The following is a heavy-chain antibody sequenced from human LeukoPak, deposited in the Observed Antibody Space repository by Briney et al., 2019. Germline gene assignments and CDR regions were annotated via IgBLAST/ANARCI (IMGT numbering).Heavy chain of an antibody. J-gene: IGHJ6*02. Sequence: SETLSLTCTVSGGSISSYYWSWIQQPPGKGLEWIGYIYYSGSTNYNPSLKSRVTISVDTSKNQFSLKLSSVTAADTAVYYCARASKDHDYGDYIKINGMDVWGQGTTVTVSS. CDR2: IYYSGST. CDR3: ARASKDHDYGDYIKINGMDV. V-gene: IGHV4-59*01. CDR1: GGSISSYY. D-gene: IGHD4-17*01.